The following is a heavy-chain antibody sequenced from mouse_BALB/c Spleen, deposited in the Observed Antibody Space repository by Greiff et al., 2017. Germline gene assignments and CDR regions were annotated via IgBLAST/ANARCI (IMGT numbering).Heavy chain of an antibody. V-gene: IGHV1-14*01. CDR3: AREGYDYFDY. J-gene: IGHJ2*01. Sequence: VQLQQSGPELVKPGASVKMSCKASGYTFTSYVMHGVKQKLGQGLEWIGYINPYNDGTKYNEKFKGKATLTSDQSSSTAYKELSSLTSEDSAVYYCAREGYDYFDYWGQGTTLTVSS. CDR2: INPYNDGT. CDR1: GYTFTSYV. D-gene: IGHD2-2*01.